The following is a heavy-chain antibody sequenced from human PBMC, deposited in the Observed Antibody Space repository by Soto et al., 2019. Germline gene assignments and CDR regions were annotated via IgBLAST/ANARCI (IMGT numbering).Heavy chain of an antibody. CDR3: ARSYGDFPY. Sequence: GCSLRLSCAASGFILSSYWMSLVRQAPGKGLEWVANMKQDGSEKYYVDSVKGRFTISRDNAKNSLYLQMNSLRAEDTAVYHCARSYGDFPYWGEGTLVTVSS. D-gene: IGHD4-17*01. CDR2: MKQDGSEK. V-gene: IGHV3-7*01. J-gene: IGHJ4*02. CDR1: GFILSSYW.